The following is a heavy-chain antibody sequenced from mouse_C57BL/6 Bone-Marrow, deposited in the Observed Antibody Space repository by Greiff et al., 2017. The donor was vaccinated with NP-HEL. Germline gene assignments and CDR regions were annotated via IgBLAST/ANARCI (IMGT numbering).Heavy chain of an antibody. CDR1: GYTFTSYW. J-gene: IGHJ4*01. CDR2: IHPSDSDT. CDR3: AIRGGLLRRGYYAIDY. Sequence: QVQLQQPGAELVKPGASVKVSCKASGYTFTSYWMHWVKQRPGQGLEWIGRIHPSDSDTNYNQKFKGKATLTVDKSSSTAYMQLSSLTSEDSAVYYCAIRGGLLRRGYYAIDYWGQGTSVTVSS. V-gene: IGHV1-74*01. D-gene: IGHD1-1*01.